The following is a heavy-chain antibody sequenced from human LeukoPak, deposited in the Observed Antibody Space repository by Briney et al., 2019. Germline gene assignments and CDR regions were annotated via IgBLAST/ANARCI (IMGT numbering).Heavy chain of an antibody. CDR3: AKSRFLEWLFDY. V-gene: IGHV1-2*02. Sequence: GASVKASCKASGYTFTGYYVHWVRQAPGQGLEWMGWINPNSGDTNSAQKFQGRVTLTRDTSISTVYMELTSLRSDDTAVYYCAKSRFLEWLFDYWGQGTLVTVSS. J-gene: IGHJ4*02. CDR2: INPNSGDT. CDR1: GYTFTGYY. D-gene: IGHD3-3*01.